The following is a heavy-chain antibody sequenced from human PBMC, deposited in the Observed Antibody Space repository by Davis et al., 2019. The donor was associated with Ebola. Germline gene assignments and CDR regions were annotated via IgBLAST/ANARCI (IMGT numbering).Heavy chain of an antibody. Sequence: PGGSLRLSCAASGFTVRNTYMSWVRQAPGKGLEWVAVISYDGSNRYYADSVKGRFTISRDNSKNTLYLQMNSLRAKDTAVYYCARRSAVDVWGKGTTVTVSS. CDR3: ARRSAVDV. CDR1: GFTVRNTY. J-gene: IGHJ6*04. V-gene: IGHV3-30*03. CDR2: ISYDGSNR.